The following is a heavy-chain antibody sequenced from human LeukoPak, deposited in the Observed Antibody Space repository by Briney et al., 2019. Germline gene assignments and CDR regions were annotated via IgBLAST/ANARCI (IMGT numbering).Heavy chain of an antibody. D-gene: IGHD1-26*01. CDR1: GGSVSTNY. CDR2: ISHSAES. CDR3: SRHADGGTYPLDV. V-gene: IGHV4-59*08. J-gene: IGHJ6*04. Sequence: PSETLSPTCTVSGGSVSTNYWSWIRQPPGKGLEWIAYISHSAESNSNPSLKSRVTISVGTSKNQFSLKLSSVTAADTALYYCSRHADGGTYPLDVWGKGTTVTVSS.